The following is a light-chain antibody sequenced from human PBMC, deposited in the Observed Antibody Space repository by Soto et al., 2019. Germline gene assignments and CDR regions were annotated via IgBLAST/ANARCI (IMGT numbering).Light chain of an antibody. Sequence: EIALTQSPGTLSLSPGERATLSCRASQSVSSSYLAWYQQKPGQPPRLLIYGASRRATGIPDRVSRSGSRTHSPLTISRLEPDDYAVYYCHQYGSSPWTFGQATKVEIK. CDR2: GAS. CDR3: HQYGSSPWT. J-gene: IGKJ1*01. CDR1: QSVSSSY. V-gene: IGKV3-20*01.